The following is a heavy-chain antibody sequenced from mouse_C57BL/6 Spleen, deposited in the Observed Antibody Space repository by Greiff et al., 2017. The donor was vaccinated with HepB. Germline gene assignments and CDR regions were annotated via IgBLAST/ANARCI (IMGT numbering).Heavy chain of an antibody. CDR2: IDPNSGGT. J-gene: IGHJ1*03. CDR3: ASPYGSSPNYWYFDV. D-gene: IGHD1-1*01. V-gene: IGHV1-72*01. Sequence: VQLQQPGAELVKPGASVKLSCKASGYTFTSYWMHWVKQRPGRGLEWIGRIDPNSGGTKYNEKFKSKATLTVDKPSSTAYMQLSSLTSEDSAVYYCASPYGSSPNYWYFDVWGTGTTVTVSS. CDR1: GYTFTSYW.